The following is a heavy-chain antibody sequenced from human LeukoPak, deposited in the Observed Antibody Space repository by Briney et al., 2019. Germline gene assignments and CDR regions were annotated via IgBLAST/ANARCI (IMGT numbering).Heavy chain of an antibody. CDR1: GGSISSNY. D-gene: IGHD4-11*01. J-gene: IGHJ4*02. V-gene: IGHV3-66*01. CDR2: IYSGGST. Sequence: ETLSLTCSVSGGSISSNYMSWVRQAPGKGLEWVSVIYSGGSTYYADSVKGRFTISRDNSKNTLYLQMNSLRAEGTAVYYCARDRYSNYYFDYWGQGTLVTVSS. CDR3: ARDRYSNYYFDY.